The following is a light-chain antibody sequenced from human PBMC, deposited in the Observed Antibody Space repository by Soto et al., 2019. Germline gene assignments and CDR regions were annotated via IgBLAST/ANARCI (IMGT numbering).Light chain of an antibody. Sequence: DIQMTQSPSSLSASVGDSVTITCRASQGIRNYLAWYQQKPGGVPKLLIYAASTLRSGVPSRFSGSRSGTDFTLTISSLQPEDVATYYCQKYNRAPQTFGQGTKVEI. CDR1: QGIRNY. CDR3: QKYNRAPQT. J-gene: IGKJ1*01. CDR2: AAS. V-gene: IGKV1-27*01.